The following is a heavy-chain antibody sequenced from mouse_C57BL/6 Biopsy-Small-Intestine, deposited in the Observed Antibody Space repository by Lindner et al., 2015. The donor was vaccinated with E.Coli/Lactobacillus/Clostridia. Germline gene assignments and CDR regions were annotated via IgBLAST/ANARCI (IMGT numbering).Heavy chain of an antibody. CDR2: INPSNGGT. CDR3: ARSYYDNLDY. D-gene: IGHD2-10*01. CDR1: GYTFTDYN. J-gene: IGHJ2*01. V-gene: IGHV1-22*01. Sequence: VQLQESGPELVKPGASVKMSCKASGYTFTDYNMHWVKQSHGKSLEWIGYINPSNGGTTYNQKFKDKATLAVNKSSTTAYMELRSLTSEDSAVYYCARSYYDNLDYWGQGTTLTVSS.